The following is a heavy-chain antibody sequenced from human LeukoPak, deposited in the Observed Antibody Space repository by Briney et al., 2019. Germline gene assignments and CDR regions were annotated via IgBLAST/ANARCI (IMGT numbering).Heavy chain of an antibody. CDR3: ARDMGSAYDSFDY. CDR2: INPNSGGT. V-gene: IGHV1-2*06. J-gene: IGHJ4*02. CDR1: GYTFTGYY. D-gene: IGHD5-12*01. Sequence: ASVKVSCKASGYTFTGYYMHWVRQAPGQGLEWMGRINPNSGGTNYAQKFQGRVTMTRDTSISTAYMELSRLRSDDTAVYYCARDMGSAYDSFDYWGQGTLVTVSS.